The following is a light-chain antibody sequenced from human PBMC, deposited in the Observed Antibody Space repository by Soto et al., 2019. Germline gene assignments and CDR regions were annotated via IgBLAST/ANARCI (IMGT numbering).Light chain of an antibody. CDR2: DNN. Sequence: QSVLTQPPSVSAAPGQKVTISCSGGSSNVVNNYVSWYQQLPGTAPKLLIYDNNNRPSGIPDRFSGSKSGTSATLGITGLQTGDEAVYYCGTWDSSLSAVVFGGGTKLTVL. V-gene: IGLV1-51*01. CDR3: GTWDSSLSAVV. CDR1: SSNVVNNY. J-gene: IGLJ2*01.